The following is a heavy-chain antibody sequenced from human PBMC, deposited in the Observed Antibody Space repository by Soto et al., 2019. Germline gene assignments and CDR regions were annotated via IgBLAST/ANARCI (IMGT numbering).Heavy chain of an antibody. CDR1: GGTLTTYN. D-gene: IGHD6-13*01. J-gene: IGHJ5*02. CDR2: IIPVLDIA. V-gene: IGHV1-69*02. CDR3: AGCIAAPDAGGSWFDP. Sequence: QLMQSGAEVKKPGSSLKVSCKASGGTLTTYNINWVRQAPGQGLEWMGRIIPVLDIANYAQKFQGRVTVTADKSTSTAYLELSSLTSADTAVYYCAGCIAAPDAGGSWFDPWGQGTLVTVSS.